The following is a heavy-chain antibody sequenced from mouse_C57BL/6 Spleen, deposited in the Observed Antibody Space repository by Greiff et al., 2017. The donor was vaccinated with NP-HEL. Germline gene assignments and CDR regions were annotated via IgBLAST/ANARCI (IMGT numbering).Heavy chain of an antibody. CDR3: ARSDSSGYGYFDY. J-gene: IGHJ2*01. CDR1: GYTFTSYW. V-gene: IGHV1-69*01. CDR2: IDPSDSYT. D-gene: IGHD3-2*02. Sequence: QVQLQQPGAELVMPGASVKLSCKASGYTFTSYWMHWVKQRPGQGLEWIGEIDPSDSYTNYNQKFKGKSTLTVDKSSSTAYMQLSSLTSEDSAVYYCARSDSSGYGYFDYWGQGTTLTVSS.